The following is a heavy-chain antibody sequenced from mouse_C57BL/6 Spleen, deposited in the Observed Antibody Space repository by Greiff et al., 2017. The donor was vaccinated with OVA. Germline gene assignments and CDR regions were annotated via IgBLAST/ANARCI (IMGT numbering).Heavy chain of an antibody. V-gene: IGHV1-81*01. CDR1: GYTFTSYG. CDR3: ARNYVSSYAWFAY. D-gene: IGHD1-1*01. Sequence: LEESGAELARPGASVKLSCKASGYTFTSYGISWVKQRTGQGLEWIGEIYPRSGNTYYNEKFKGKATLTADKSSSTAYMELRSLTSEDSAVYFCARNYVSSYAWFAYWGQGTLVTVSA. CDR2: IYPRSGNT. J-gene: IGHJ3*01.